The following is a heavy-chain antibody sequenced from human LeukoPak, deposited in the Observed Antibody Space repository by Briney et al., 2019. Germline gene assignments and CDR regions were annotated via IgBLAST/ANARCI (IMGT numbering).Heavy chain of an antibody. CDR3: ARDRSHYGDAYDI. CDR1: GFTVSSNY. CDR2: IQADGSEK. V-gene: IGHV3-7*01. J-gene: IGHJ3*02. D-gene: IGHD1-26*01. Sequence: GGSLRLSCAASGFTVSSNYMSWVRQAPGKGLEWVATIQADGSEKFHVDSVKGRFTISRDNANNSLHLQMNSLRVDDTAVYYCARDRSHYGDAYDIWGQGTMVTVSS.